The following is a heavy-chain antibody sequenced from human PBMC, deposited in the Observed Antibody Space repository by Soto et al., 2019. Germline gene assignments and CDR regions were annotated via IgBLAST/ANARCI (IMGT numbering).Heavy chain of an antibody. D-gene: IGHD6-19*01. CDR2: IWFDGSNK. J-gene: IGHJ4*02. V-gene: IGHV3-33*01. CDR3: ARAAYTSGYYYFDH. CDR1: GFTFSSHA. Sequence: QVQLVESGGGVVQPGDSLRLSCASFGFTFSSHAMHWVRQAPGKGLEWVANIWFDGSNKNYADSVKGRFTISRDNSKNTLFLQVNSLRAEDTAIYYCARAAYTSGYYYFDHWGQGTPVTVSS.